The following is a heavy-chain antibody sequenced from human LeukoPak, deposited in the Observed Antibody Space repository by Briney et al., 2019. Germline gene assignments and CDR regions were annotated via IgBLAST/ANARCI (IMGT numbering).Heavy chain of an antibody. D-gene: IGHD4-17*01. CDR1: GYNFTSYW. CDR3: TRPTVTTGNDY. CDR2: IYPGDSDT. J-gene: IGHJ4*02. Sequence: GESLKISCKGSGYNFTSYWIGWARQMPGKGLEWMGIIYPGDSDTRYSPSFQGQVTISVDKSISTAYPQWSSLKASDTAMYYCTRPTVTTGNDYWGQGTLVTVSS. V-gene: IGHV5-51*01.